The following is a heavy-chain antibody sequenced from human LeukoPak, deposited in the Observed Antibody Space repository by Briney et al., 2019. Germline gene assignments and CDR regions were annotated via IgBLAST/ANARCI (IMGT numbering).Heavy chain of an antibody. CDR2: IIPIFGTP. CDR1: GGTFSSYA. J-gene: IGHJ6*03. Sequence: ASVKLSCKASGGTFSSYAISWVRQAPGQGLEWVGGIIPIFGTPNYAQKFKGRVTITTDESTSKAYMELSSLRSEDTAVYYCAGIDCSSTSCSQSVYMDVWGKGATVTVSS. D-gene: IGHD2-2*01. V-gene: IGHV1-69*05. CDR3: AGIDCSSTSCSQSVYMDV.